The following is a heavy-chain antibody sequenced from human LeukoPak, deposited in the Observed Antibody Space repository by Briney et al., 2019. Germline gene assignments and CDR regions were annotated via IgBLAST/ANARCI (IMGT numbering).Heavy chain of an antibody. J-gene: IGHJ3*02. CDR2: FDPEDGET. CDR1: GYTLTELS. D-gene: IGHD3-10*01. V-gene: IGHV1-24*01. Sequence: RASAKVSCKVSGYTLTELSMHWVRQAPGKGLEWMGGFDPEDGETIYAQKFQGRVTMTEDTSTDTAYMELSSLRSEDTAVYYCATDRWFGDAAFDIWGQGTMVTVSS. CDR3: ATDRWFGDAAFDI.